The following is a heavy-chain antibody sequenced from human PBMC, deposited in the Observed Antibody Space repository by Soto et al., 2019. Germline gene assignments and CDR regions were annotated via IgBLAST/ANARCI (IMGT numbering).Heavy chain of an antibody. CDR1: GYTFHNYG. V-gene: IGHV1-18*01. CDR2: ISGYNGNT. J-gene: IGHJ4*02. CDR3: ARGSESFDL. D-gene: IGHD1-26*01. Sequence: QVLLMQSGPEVKKPGASVKVSCKASGYTFHNYGISWVRQVPGQGLEWMGWISGYNGNTNYAPKIQVRVTTTRDTSTATAYMKLRSLRSDDTAIYYCARGSESFDLWGQGTLVTVSS.